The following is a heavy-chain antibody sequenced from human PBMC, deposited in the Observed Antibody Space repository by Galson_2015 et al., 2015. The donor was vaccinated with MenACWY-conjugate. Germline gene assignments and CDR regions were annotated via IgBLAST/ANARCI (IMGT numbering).Heavy chain of an antibody. D-gene: IGHD3-16*01. Sequence: SLRLSCAVSGFSVSTYAMAWVRQAPGKGLEWVSGISASVDNTYYADSVKGRFTISRDNSKNTLFLQMNSLRVEDTATYFCARTQVGELLCPRDWGQGALVAVSS. CDR1: GFSVSTYA. V-gene: IGHV3-23*01. CDR3: ARTQVGELLCPRD. CDR2: ISASVDNT. J-gene: IGHJ4*02.